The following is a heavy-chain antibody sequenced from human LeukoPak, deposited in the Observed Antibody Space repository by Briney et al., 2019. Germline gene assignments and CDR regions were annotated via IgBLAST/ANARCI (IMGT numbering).Heavy chain of an antibody. Sequence: PGGSLRLSCAASGFTFSSYAMSWVRQAPGKGLEWVSAISGSGGSTYYADSVKGRFTISRDNSKNTLYLQMNSLRAEDTAVYYCARDLHSSSTNGMDVWGQGTTVTVSS. V-gene: IGHV3-23*01. J-gene: IGHJ6*02. D-gene: IGHD6-13*01. CDR2: ISGSGGST. CDR1: GFTFSSYA. CDR3: ARDLHSSSTNGMDV.